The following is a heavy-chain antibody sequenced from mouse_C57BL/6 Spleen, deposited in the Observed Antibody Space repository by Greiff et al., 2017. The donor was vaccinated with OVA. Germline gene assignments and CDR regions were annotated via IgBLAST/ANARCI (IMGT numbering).Heavy chain of an antibody. CDR2: IYPGSGNT. CDR1: GYTFTDYY. CDR3: ARGEITTGYLDY. D-gene: IGHD1-1*01. J-gene: IGHJ2*01. V-gene: IGHV1-84*01. Sequence: QVQLKQSGPELVKPGASVKISCKASGYTFTDYYINWVKQRPGQGLEWIGGIYPGSGNTKYNEKFKGKATLTVDTSSSTAYMQLSSLTSEDSAVYFCARGEITTGYLDYWGQGTTLTVSS.